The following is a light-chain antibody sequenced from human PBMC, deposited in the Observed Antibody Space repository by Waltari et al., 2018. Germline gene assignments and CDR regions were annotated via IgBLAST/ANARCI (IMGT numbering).Light chain of an antibody. V-gene: IGLV2-14*03. CDR1: SSDSGGYNY. Sequence: SALTQPDSVSGSPGQSITISCSGISSDSGGYNYVSWYQQHPGEAPKLIIYDVTHRPSGVSDRFSGSKSGSSASLTISGLQPEDEADYYCSSFTSSTTGIFGGGTKLTVL. CDR3: SSFTSSTTGI. CDR2: DVT. J-gene: IGLJ2*01.